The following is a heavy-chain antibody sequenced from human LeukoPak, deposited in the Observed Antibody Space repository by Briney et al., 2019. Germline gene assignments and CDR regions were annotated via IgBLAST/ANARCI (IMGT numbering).Heavy chain of an antibody. Sequence: ASVKVSCKASGYTFTSYGISWVRQATGQGLEGMGWMNPNSGNTGYAQKFQGRVTMTRNTSISTAYMELSSLRSEDTAVYYCARGLVVPAAINYYYYMDVWGKGTTVTISS. J-gene: IGHJ6*03. V-gene: IGHV1-8*02. CDR3: ARGLVVPAAINYYYYMDV. D-gene: IGHD2-2*01. CDR2: MNPNSGNT. CDR1: GYTFTSYG.